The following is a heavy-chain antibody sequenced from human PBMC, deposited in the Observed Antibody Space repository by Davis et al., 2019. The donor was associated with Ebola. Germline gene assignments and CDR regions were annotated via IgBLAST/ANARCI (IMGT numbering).Heavy chain of an antibody. CDR2: IYAGGTT. CDR3: AKDQYSSSGYYYYGMDV. D-gene: IGHD6-13*01. J-gene: IGHJ6*04. V-gene: IGHV3-66*02. CDR1: GFAVTSNY. Sequence: GESLKISCAASGFAVTSNYMNWVRQAPGRGLEWVSLIYAGGTTGYADSVKGRFTISRDNSKNTLYLQMNSLRAEDTAVYYCAKDQYSSSGYYYYGMDVWGKGTTVTVSS.